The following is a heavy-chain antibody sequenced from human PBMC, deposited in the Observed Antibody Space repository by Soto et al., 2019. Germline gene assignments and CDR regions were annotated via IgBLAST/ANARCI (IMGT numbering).Heavy chain of an antibody. CDR3: ARGGDFGVVISYYFDY. J-gene: IGHJ4*02. Sequence: QVQLQESGPGLVKPSQTLSLTCTVSGGSISSGGYYWSWIRQHPGKGLEWIGYIYYSGSTYYNPSLKSRVTISVDTSKNQFSLKLSSVTAADTAVYYCARGGDFGVVISYYFDYWGQGTLVTVSS. CDR2: IYYSGST. D-gene: IGHD3-3*01. CDR1: GGSISSGGYY. V-gene: IGHV4-31*03.